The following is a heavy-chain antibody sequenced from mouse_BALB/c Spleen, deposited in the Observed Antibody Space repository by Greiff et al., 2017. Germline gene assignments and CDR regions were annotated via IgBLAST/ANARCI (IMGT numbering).Heavy chain of an antibody. CDR2: ISSGGST. CDR3: ARRPPYGNYLYYFDY. Sequence: EVQLVESGGCLVKPGGSLKLSCAASGFTFSSYAMSWVRQTPEKRLEWVASISSGGSTYYPDSVKGRFTISRDNARNILYLQMSSLRSEDTAMYYCARRPPYGNYLYYFDYWGQGTTLTVSS. CDR1: GFTFSSYA. D-gene: IGHD2-1*01. V-gene: IGHV5-6-5*01. J-gene: IGHJ2*01.